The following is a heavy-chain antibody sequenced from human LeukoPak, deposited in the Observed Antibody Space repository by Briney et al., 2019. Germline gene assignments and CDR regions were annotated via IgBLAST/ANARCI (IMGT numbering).Heavy chain of an antibody. D-gene: IGHD1-26*01. CDR1: GGSFSGYY. V-gene: IGHV4-34*01. CDR2: INHSGST. Sequence: SETLSLTCALYGGSFSGYYWSWIRQPPGKGLEWLGEINHSGSTDYNPSLKSRVTISVDTSKNQFSLKLSSVTAADTAVYYCARGALGATRLFDIWGQGTMVTVSS. CDR3: ARGALGATRLFDI. J-gene: IGHJ3*02.